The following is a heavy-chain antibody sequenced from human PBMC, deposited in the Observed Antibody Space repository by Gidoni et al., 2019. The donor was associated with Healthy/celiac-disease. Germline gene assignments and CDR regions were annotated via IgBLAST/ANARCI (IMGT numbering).Heavy chain of an antibody. D-gene: IGHD3-9*01. CDR2: IYYSGST. CDR1: GGSISSSSYY. J-gene: IGHJ5*02. CDR3: ARDHRLAWGERRFDP. V-gene: IGHV4-39*07. Sequence: QLQLQESGPGLVKPSETLSLTCTVSGGSISSSSYYWGWIRQPPGKGLEWIGSIYYSGSTYYNPSLKSRVTISVDTSKNQFSLKLSSVTAADTAVYYCARDHRLAWGERRFDPWAREPWSPSPQ.